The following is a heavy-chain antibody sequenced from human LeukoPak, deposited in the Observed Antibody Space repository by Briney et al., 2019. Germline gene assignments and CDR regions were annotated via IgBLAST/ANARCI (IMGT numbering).Heavy chain of an antibody. CDR2: SGTRSGTK. D-gene: IGHD3-16*02. CDR3: LLQMTYGELSDPDF. V-gene: IGHV3-21*01. Sequence: GGSLRLSCAASGFTLSSLAMHWIRQAPGKGLEWVSSSGTRSGTKYYADSVMGRFTISRDSAMNSVSLQINSLRAEDTAVYYCLLQMTYGELSDPDFRGQGTLVTVSS. J-gene: IGHJ4*02. CDR1: GFTLSSLA.